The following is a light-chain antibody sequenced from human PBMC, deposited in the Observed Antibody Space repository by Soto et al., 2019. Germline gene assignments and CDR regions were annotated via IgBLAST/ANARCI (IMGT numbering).Light chain of an antibody. Sequence: QSALTQPASVSASPGQSITISCTGTISDVGGYNYVSWYQQHPGKAPKPMIYDVSNRPSGVSNRFSGSKSGNTASLTISGLQAEDEADYYCSSYTGTSTPYIFGTGTKVTVL. J-gene: IGLJ1*01. CDR1: ISDVGGYNY. CDR3: SSYTGTSTPYI. V-gene: IGLV2-14*01. CDR2: DVS.